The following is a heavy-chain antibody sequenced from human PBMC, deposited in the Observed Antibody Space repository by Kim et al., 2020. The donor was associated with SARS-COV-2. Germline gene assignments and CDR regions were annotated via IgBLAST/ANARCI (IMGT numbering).Heavy chain of an antibody. CDR1: GFTFSSYG. J-gene: IGHJ4*02. V-gene: IGHV3-33*01. CDR2: IWYDGSKN. D-gene: IGHD4-17*01. CDR3: AREFDYGDYAVFDY. Sequence: GGSLRLSCAASGFTFSSYGMHWVRQAPGKGLEWVAVIWYDGSKNYYADSVKGRFTISRDNSKNALYLQMNSLRAEDTAVYYCAREFDYGDYAVFDYWGQGTLVTVSS.